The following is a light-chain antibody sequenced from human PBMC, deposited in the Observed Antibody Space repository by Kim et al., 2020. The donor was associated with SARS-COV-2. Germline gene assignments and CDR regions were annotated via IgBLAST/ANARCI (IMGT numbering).Light chain of an antibody. Sequence: PGERATPSCRASQSVSTSYLAWYQQKPGQAPRLLIYGASSRATGIPDRFSGSGSGTDFTLTISRLEPEDFAVYYCQQYDSSTGLTFGGGTKVDIK. J-gene: IGKJ4*01. CDR1: QSVSTSY. V-gene: IGKV3-20*01. CDR3: QQYDSSTGLT. CDR2: GAS.